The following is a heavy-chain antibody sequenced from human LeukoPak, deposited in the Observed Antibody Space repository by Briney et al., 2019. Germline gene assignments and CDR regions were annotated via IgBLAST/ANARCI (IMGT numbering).Heavy chain of an antibody. V-gene: IGHV3-30-3*01. CDR1: GFTFSSYA. J-gene: IGHJ4*02. CDR3: ARDGTLIVGATAYFDY. CDR2: ISFDGSKT. Sequence: GRSLRLSCAASGFTFSSYAMHWVRQAPGKGLEWVAVISFDGSKTYYADSMKGRCTISRDNSKNTLYLQMNSLRAEDTAAYYCARDGTLIVGATAYFDYWGQGTLVTVSS. D-gene: IGHD1-26*01.